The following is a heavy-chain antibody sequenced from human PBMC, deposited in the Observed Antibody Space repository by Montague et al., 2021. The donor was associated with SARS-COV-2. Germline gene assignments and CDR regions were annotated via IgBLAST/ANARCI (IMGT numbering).Heavy chain of an antibody. J-gene: IGHJ6*02. CDR2: VLYNRGT. Sequence: SETLSLTCTVSGGSISNYYWSWIRQPPGKGLEWIGYVLYNRGTNSHPSLKGRVTISMDTSKNQFSLNLSSVTAADTAIYYCARHGLEGANTYYCGLDVWGQGTTVTVSS. CDR1: GGSISNYY. V-gene: IGHV4-59*08. D-gene: IGHD1-26*01. CDR3: ARHGLEGANTYYCGLDV.